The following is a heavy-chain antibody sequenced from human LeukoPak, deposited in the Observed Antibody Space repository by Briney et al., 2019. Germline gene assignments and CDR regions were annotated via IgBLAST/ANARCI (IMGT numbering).Heavy chain of an antibody. Sequence: GGSLRLSCAASGFSFGSHVRHWVRQAPGKGLEWLTLISLDGNDKDYGDSVKGRFTSSRDNYKKMLYLQMNALRPEDTAVYYCARDLGASFSYAMDVWGQGTAVTVSS. CDR3: ARDLGASFSYAMDV. V-gene: IGHV3-30*03. CDR1: GFSFGSHV. D-gene: IGHD3-16*01. J-gene: IGHJ6*02. CDR2: ISLDGNDK.